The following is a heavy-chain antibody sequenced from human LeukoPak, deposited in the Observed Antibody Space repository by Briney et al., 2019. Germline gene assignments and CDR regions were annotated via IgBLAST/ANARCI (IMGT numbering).Heavy chain of an antibody. J-gene: IGHJ4*02. Sequence: GGSLRLSCAVSGFTVTHAWMTWVRQVPGKGLEWIGRIKSNADGGTVDYAASVKGRLTLSRDDSVDTLYLQMDSLNTGDSGVYYCTTVPSAREDYWGQGTLVTVSS. D-gene: IGHD1-26*01. CDR2: IKSNADGGTV. CDR1: GFTVTHAW. CDR3: TTVPSAREDY. V-gene: IGHV3-15*01.